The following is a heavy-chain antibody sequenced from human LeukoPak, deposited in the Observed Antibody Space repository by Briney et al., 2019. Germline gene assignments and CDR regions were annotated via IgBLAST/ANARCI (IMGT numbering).Heavy chain of an antibody. Sequence: GRSLRLSCAASGFTFSSYGMHWVRQAPGKGLEWVAVISYDGSNKYYADSVKGRFTISRDNSKNTLYLQMNSLRAEDTAVYYCARRSGTYHAFDIWGQGTMVTVSS. CDR1: GFTFSSYG. D-gene: IGHD1-26*01. CDR3: ARRSGTYHAFDI. CDR2: ISYDGSNK. J-gene: IGHJ3*02. V-gene: IGHV3-30*03.